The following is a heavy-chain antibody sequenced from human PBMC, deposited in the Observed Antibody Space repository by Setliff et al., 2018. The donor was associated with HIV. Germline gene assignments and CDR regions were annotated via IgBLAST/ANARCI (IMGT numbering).Heavy chain of an antibody. CDR1: GPSINIHY. D-gene: IGHD2-15*01. V-gene: IGHV4-59*11. J-gene: IGHJ4*02. Sequence: TLSLTCTVSGPSINIHYWSWIRQSPGKGFEWIGYIYSTGSTNYNPSLQSRVTISMVASRNQFSLKVTSVTAADTAVYYCARRPIKGYGPFDSWGPGTLVTVSS. CDR3: ARRPIKGYGPFDS. CDR2: IYSTGST.